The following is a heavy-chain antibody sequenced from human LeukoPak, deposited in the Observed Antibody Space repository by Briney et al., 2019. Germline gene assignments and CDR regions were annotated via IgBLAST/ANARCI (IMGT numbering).Heavy chain of an antibody. CDR2: IYYSGST. J-gene: IGHJ4*02. D-gene: IGHD3-10*01. CDR1: GGSISSYY. CDR3: ARVEGDYYGSGKPFDY. Sequence: PSETLSLTCTVSGGSISSYYWSWIRQPAGKGLEWIGYIYYSGSTYYNPSLKSRVTISVDTSKNQFSLKLSSVTAADTAVYYCARVEGDYYGSGKPFDYWGQGTLVTVSS. V-gene: IGHV4-59*06.